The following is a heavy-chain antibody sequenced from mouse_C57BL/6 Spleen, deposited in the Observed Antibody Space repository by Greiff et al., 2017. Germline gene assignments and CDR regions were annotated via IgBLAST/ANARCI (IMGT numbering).Heavy chain of an antibody. CDR3: TTTVTRCYGMDY. CDR2: IDPENGDT. Sequence: EVQLQQSGAELVRPGASVKLSCTASGFNIKDDYMHWVKQRPEQGLEWIGWIDPENGDTEYASKFQGKATITADTSSNTAYLQLSSLTSEDTAVYCCTTTVTRCYGMDYWGQGTSVTVSS. D-gene: IGHD2-12*01. J-gene: IGHJ4*01. V-gene: IGHV14-4*01. CDR1: GFNIKDDY.